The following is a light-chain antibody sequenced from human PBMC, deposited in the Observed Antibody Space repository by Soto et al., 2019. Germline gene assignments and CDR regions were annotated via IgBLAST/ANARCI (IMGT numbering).Light chain of an antibody. CDR3: HQRSNWPPDT. J-gene: IGKJ5*01. Sequence: EIVLTQSPDTLSLSPGEGASLSCRASQSVHTFLAWYQQKPGQPPRLLIYGASTRATGVPARFSGSGSGTDFTLTSSSLEPEDFAVYYCHQRSNWPPDTFGQGTRLDI. CDR2: GAS. V-gene: IGKV3-11*01. CDR1: QSVHTF.